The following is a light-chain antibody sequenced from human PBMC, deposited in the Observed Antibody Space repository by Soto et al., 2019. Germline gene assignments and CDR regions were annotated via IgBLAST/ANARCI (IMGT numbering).Light chain of an antibody. Sequence: QSALTQPPSASGSPGQSVTISCTGTSGDVGAYNYVSWYQQHPGKAPKLMIYEVNKRPSGVPDRFSGSKSGNTASLTVSGLQADDEADYYCSAFAGSKVFGGGTQLTVL. V-gene: IGLV2-8*01. CDR3: SAFAGSKV. J-gene: IGLJ3*02. CDR1: SGDVGAYNY. CDR2: EVN.